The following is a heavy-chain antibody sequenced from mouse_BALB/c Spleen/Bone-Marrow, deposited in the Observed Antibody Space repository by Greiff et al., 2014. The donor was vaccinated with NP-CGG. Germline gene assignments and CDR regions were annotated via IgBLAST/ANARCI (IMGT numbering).Heavy chain of an antibody. V-gene: IGHV14-3*02. CDR1: GFNIKDTY. CDR3: ARYGNGLMDY. CDR2: IYPANGDT. J-gene: IGHJ4*01. D-gene: IGHD2-1*01. Sequence: EVQRVESGAELVKPGASVKLCCTASGFNIKDTYMHWVKQRPEQGLEWIGRIYPANGDTKYDPKFQGKATITADTSSNTAYLQLSSLTSEDTAVYYCARYGNGLMDYWGQGTLVTVSS.